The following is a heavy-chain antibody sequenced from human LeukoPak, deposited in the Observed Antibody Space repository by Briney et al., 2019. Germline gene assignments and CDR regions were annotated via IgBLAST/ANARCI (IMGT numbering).Heavy chain of an antibody. V-gene: IGHV3-30*02. CDR1: GFTFISYG. CDR3: AKVGDIVATPYFDY. J-gene: IGHJ4*02. D-gene: IGHD5-12*01. Sequence: GGSLRLSCAASGFTFISYGMSWVRQAPGKGLEWVAFIRYDGSNKYYADSVKGRSTISRDNSKNTLYLQMNSLRAEDTAVYYCAKVGDIVATPYFDYWGQGTLVTVSS. CDR2: IRYDGSNK.